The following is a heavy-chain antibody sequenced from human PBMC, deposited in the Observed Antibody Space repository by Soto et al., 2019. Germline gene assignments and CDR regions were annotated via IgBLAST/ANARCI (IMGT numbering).Heavy chain of an antibody. CDR2: INHSGST. V-gene: IGHV4-34*01. CDR1: GGSFSGYY. D-gene: IGHD3-10*01. CDR3: ARVYYYGSGSYKGLGAFDI. Sequence: SETLSLTCAVYGGSFSGYYWSWIRQPPGKGLEWIGEINHSGSTNYNPSLKSRVTISVDTSKNQFSLKLSSVTAADTAVYYCARVYYYGSGSYKGLGAFDIWGQGTMVTVSS. J-gene: IGHJ3*02.